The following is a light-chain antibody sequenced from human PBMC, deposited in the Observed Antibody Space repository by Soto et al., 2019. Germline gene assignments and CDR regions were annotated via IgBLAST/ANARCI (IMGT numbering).Light chain of an antibody. J-gene: IGKJ1*01. V-gene: IGKV3-20*01. Sequence: EIVLTQSPGTLSLSAGERATLSCRASQSVRSNYLGWYQQKAGQAPRLLIYDASSRATDIPDRFSGSGSGTDFTLTISRLEPEDFAVYYCQQYGSSPKTFGQGTKVEIK. CDR2: DAS. CDR1: QSVRSNY. CDR3: QQYGSSPKT.